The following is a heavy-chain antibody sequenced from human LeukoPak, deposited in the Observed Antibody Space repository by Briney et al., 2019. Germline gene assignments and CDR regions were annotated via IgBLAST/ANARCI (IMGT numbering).Heavy chain of an antibody. CDR1: GGSISSSSYY. V-gene: IGHV4-39*01. CDR3: ARLPVGATRSFDY. CDR2: IYYSGST. Sequence: SETLSLTCTVSGGSISSSSYYWGWIRQPPGKGLEWIGSIYYSGSTYYDPSLKSRVTISVDTSKNQFSLKLSSVTAADTAVYYCARLPVGATRSFDYWGQGTLVTVSS. J-gene: IGHJ4*02. D-gene: IGHD1-26*01.